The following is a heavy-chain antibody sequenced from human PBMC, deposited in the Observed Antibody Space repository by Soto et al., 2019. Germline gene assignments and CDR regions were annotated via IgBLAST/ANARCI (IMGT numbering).Heavy chain of an antibody. D-gene: IGHD1-20*01. CDR2: IYHTGGT. CDR1: GGSVSDDNYY. V-gene: IGHV4-61*01. Sequence: QVQLQESGPGLVKPSETLSLTCTVSGGSVSDDNYYWSWIRQPPGKRLEWIGYIYHTGGTNFNPSLKSRVTMSDDTSKNQFSLTLNSVTAADTAVYYCARGNWKGDYWGQGTLVTVSS. J-gene: IGHJ4*02. CDR3: ARGNWKGDY.